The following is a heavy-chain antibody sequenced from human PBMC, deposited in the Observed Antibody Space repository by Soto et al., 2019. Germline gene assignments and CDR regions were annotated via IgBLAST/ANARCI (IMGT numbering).Heavy chain of an antibody. CDR3: ARGPHVGISSS. CDR1: GFNVSSNY. D-gene: IGHD2-2*01. J-gene: IGHJ4*02. V-gene: IGHV3-53*01. Sequence: PGGSLRLSCAASGFNVSSNYMSWVRQAPGKGLEWLSVIYSGGSTYYAESVRGRFTISRDNSKNTLNLQMNALRVEDTAVYYCARGPHVGISSSGGQGTLVTVSA. CDR2: IYSGGST.